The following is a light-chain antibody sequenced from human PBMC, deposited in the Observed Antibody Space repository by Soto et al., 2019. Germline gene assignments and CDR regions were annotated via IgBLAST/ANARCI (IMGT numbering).Light chain of an antibody. CDR2: DVS. J-gene: IGLJ2*01. CDR1: SSDVGGYNY. V-gene: IGLV2-11*01. Sequence: HSALTQPRSVSGSPGQSVTISCTGTSSDVGGYNYVSWYQQHPGKVPKLMIYDVSKRPSGVSDRFSGSKSGNTASLTISGLQAEDEADYYCCSYAGSYTLVFGGGTKLTVL. CDR3: CSYAGSYTLV.